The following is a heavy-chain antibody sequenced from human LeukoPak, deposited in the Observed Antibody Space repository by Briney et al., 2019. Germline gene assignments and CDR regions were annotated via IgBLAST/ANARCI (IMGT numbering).Heavy chain of an antibody. CDR3: ARDGRYCSGGSCYYAFDI. J-gene: IGHJ3*02. Sequence: PGGSLRLSCAASGFTVDDYGMSWVRQAPGKGLEWVSGINWNGGSTGYADSVKGRFTISRDNAKNSLYLQMNSLRAEDTALYHCARDGRYCSGGSCYYAFDIWGQGTMVTVSS. CDR2: INWNGGST. D-gene: IGHD2-15*01. CDR1: GFTVDDYG. V-gene: IGHV3-20*01.